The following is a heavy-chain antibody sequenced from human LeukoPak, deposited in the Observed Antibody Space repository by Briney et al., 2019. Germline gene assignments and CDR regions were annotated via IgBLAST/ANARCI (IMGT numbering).Heavy chain of an antibody. Sequence: SETLSLTCTVSGGSISSSSYYWGWIRQPPGKGLEWIGSIYYSGSTYYNPSLKSRVTISVETSKNQFSPRLSSVTAADTAVYYCARGGMDRSSSGFFDCWGQGIQVTVSS. CDR3: ARGGMDRSSSGFFDC. CDR1: GGSISSSSYY. V-gene: IGHV4-39*07. D-gene: IGHD6-6*01. J-gene: IGHJ4*02. CDR2: IYYSGST.